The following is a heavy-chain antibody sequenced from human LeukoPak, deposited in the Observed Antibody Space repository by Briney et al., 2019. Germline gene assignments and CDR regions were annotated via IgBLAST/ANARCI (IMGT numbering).Heavy chain of an antibody. Sequence: PSQTLSLTCTVSGGSISRGDYYWSWIRQPPGKGLEWIGYISSSGRTYYNPSLKSRITVSIDTAKNQFSLKVNSVTAADTAVYYCARGQYGSGIVYWGQGTLVTVSS. CDR1: GGSISRGDYY. V-gene: IGHV4-30-4*01. CDR3: ARGQYGSGIVY. J-gene: IGHJ4*02. D-gene: IGHD3-10*01. CDR2: ISSSGRT.